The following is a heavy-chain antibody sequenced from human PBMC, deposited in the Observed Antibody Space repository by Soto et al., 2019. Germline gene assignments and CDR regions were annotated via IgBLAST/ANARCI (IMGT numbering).Heavy chain of an antibody. Sequence: QVQLVQSGAEVKKPGSSVKVSCKASGGTFSSYAISWVRQAPGQGLEWMGGIIPIFGTANYAQKFQGRVTITADESTSTAYMELSSLRSEDTAVYYCARSYGSGSYRYYYYGMDVWGQGTTVTVSS. CDR2: IIPIFGTA. CDR1: GGTFSSYA. D-gene: IGHD3-10*01. J-gene: IGHJ6*02. CDR3: ARSYGSGSYRYYYYGMDV. V-gene: IGHV1-69*12.